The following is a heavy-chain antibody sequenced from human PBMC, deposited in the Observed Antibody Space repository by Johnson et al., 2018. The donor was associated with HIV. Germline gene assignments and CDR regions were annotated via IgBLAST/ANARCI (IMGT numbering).Heavy chain of an antibody. J-gene: IGHJ3*02. CDR2: IQFDGSHR. CDR3: ARGKAWIQSWDDAFDI. CDR1: GFSFSNYA. Sequence: QPVESVGGVVQPGGSLRLTCKASGFSFSNYAIHWVRQAPGKGLEWVTFIQFDGSHRYYADSVKGRFTISRDNSKNTLYLQMNSLRAEDTAGYYCARGKAWIQSWDDAFDIWGQGTVVTVSS. V-gene: IGHV3-30*02. D-gene: IGHD5-18*01.